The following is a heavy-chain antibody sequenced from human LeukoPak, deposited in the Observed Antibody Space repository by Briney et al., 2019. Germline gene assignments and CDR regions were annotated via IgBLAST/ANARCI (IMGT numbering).Heavy chain of an antibody. Sequence: SETLSLTCAVHGGSFSGYYWSWIRQPPGKGLEWIGEINHSGSTNYNPSLKSRVTISVDTSKNQFSLKLSSVTAADTAVYYCARGVSHYYGSGSYYTRYYYYGMDVWGQGTTVTVSS. CDR1: GGSFSGYY. V-gene: IGHV4-34*01. CDR3: ARGVSHYYGSGSYYTRYYYYGMDV. CDR2: INHSGST. D-gene: IGHD3-10*01. J-gene: IGHJ6*02.